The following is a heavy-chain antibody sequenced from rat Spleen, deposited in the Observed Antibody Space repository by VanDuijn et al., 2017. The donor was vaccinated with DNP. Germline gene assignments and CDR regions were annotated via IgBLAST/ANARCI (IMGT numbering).Heavy chain of an antibody. CDR3: ATSPGPNWFAY. Sequence: EVQLVESGGGLVQPGRSLKLSCAASGFSFSDYDMAWVRQAPTKGLEWVAYITYDGGNTYYRDSVKGRFTISRDNAKSTLYLQMNSLRSEDMATYYCATSPGPNWFAYWGQGTLVTVSS. J-gene: IGHJ3*01. V-gene: IGHV5-20*01. CDR1: GFSFSDYD. D-gene: IGHD1-4*01. CDR2: ITYDGGNT.